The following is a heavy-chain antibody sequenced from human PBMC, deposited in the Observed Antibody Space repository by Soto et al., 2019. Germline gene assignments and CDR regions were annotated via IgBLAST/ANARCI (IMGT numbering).Heavy chain of an antibody. CDR3: VRTIAVAGPDAFDM. V-gene: IGHV1-18*01. CDR2: ISAYNGNT. CDR1: GYTFTSYG. J-gene: IGHJ3*02. D-gene: IGHD6-19*01. Sequence: ASVKVSCKASGYTFTSYGISWVRQAPGQGLEWMGWISAYNGNTNYAQKLQGRVTMTTDTSTSTAYMELRSLRSDDTAVYYCVRTIAVAGPDAFDMWGQGTTVTVSS.